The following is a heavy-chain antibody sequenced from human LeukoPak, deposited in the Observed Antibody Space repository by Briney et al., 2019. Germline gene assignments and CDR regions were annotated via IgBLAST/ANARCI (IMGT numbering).Heavy chain of an antibody. V-gene: IGHV1-2*02. J-gene: IGHJ4*02. CDR3: ARANRLCSSTSCYLQGD. D-gene: IGHD2-2*01. CDR1: GCTFTGYY. CDR2: INPNSGGT. Sequence: ASVKVSCKASGCTFTGYYMHWVRQAPGQGLEWMGWINPNSGGTNYAQKFQGRVTMTRDTSISTAYMELSRLRSDDTAVYYCARANRLCSSTSCYLQGDWGQGTLVTVSS.